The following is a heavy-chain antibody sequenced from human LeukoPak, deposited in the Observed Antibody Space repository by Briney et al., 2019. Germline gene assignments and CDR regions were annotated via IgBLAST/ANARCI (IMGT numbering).Heavy chain of an antibody. Sequence: SETLSLTCTLSGGSISSSGYYWGWIRQPPGKGLEWIGSIYYSGSNYYNPSLKSRVTISVDTSKNQFSLKLRFVTAADPAVYFCAKQTYKYSSSCYPPLAYGARGPLATVSP. CDR3: AKQTYKYSSSCYPPLAY. J-gene: IGHJ4*02. V-gene: IGHV4-39*01. CDR2: IYYSGSN. D-gene: IGHD6-13*01. CDR1: GGSISSSGYY.